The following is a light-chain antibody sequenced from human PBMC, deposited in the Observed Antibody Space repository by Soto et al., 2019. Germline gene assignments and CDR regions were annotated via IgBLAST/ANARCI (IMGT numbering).Light chain of an antibody. CDR3: QQYYDWPPET. J-gene: IGKJ3*01. Sequence: EIVMTQSPATLSVSPGERATLSCRASQSVSNNLAWYQQKPGQAPRLLIYGASTRATGIAARFSGSGSGTEFTLTISSLQSEDFAVYYCQQYYDWPPETFGPGTKVDIK. V-gene: IGKV3-15*01. CDR1: QSVSNN. CDR2: GAS.